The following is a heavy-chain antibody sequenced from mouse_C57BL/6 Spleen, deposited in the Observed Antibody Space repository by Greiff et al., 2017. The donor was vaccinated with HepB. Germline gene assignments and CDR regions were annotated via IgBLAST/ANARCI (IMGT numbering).Heavy chain of an antibody. J-gene: IGHJ3*01. D-gene: IGHD2-1*01. Sequence: EVKVVESGAELVRPGASVKLSCTASGFNIKDDYMHWVKQRPEQGLEWIGWIDPENGDTEYASKFQGKATITADTSSNTAYLQLSSLTSEDTAVYYCTYGNPWFAYWGQGTLVTVSA. CDR2: IDPENGDT. CDR3: TYGNPWFAY. V-gene: IGHV14-4*01. CDR1: GFNIKDDY.